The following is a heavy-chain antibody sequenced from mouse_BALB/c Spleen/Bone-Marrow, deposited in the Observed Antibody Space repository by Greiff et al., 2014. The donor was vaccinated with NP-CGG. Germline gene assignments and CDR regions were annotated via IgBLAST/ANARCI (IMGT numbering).Heavy chain of an antibody. V-gene: IGHV1-37*01. CDR2: INPYNGDT. Sequence: VTLKESGPELVKPGASVKISCKASGYSFTGYFMNWVKQSHGKSLEWIGRINPYNGDTFYNQKFKGKATLTVDKSSSTAHMELLSLTSEDSAVYYCGGQDGYYGGFAYWGQGTLVTVSA. CDR3: GGQDGYYGGFAY. CDR1: GYSFTGYF. D-gene: IGHD2-3*01. J-gene: IGHJ3*01.